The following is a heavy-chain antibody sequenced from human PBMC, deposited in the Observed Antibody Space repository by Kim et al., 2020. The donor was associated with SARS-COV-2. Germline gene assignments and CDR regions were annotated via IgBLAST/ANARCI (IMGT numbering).Heavy chain of an antibody. CDR3: AKGYGSGSYRYYYYYGMDV. Sequence: GGSLRLSCAASGFTFSSYGMHWVRQAPGKGLEWVVVISYDGSNKYYADSVKGRFTISRDNSKNTLYLQMNSLRAEDTAVYYCAKGYGSGSYRYYYYYGMDVWGQGTTVTVSS. V-gene: IGHV3-30*18. D-gene: IGHD3-10*01. J-gene: IGHJ6*02. CDR1: GFTFSSYG. CDR2: ISYDGSNK.